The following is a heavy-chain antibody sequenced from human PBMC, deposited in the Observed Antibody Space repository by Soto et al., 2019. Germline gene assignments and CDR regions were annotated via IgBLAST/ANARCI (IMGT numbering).Heavy chain of an antibody. Sequence: SETLSLTCTVSGGSISSYYWSWIRQPPGKGLEWIGYSYYSGSTNYNPSLKSRVTISVDTSKNQFSLKLNSVTPDDTAVYYCVRLIGNSWLDTWGQGTLVTVSS. J-gene: IGHJ5*02. CDR1: GGSISSYY. CDR2: SYYSGST. CDR3: VRLIGNSWLDT. V-gene: IGHV4-59*08.